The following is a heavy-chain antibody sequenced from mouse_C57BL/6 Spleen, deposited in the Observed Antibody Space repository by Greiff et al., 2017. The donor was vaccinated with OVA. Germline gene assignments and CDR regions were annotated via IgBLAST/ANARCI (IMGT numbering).Heavy chain of an antibody. CDR3: ARDYYSNNY. Sequence: HVKQPGAELVKPGASVKMSCKASGYTFTSYWITWVKQRPGQGLEWIGDIYPGSGSTNYNEKFKSKATLTVDTSSSTAYMQLSSLTSEDSAVYYCARDYYSNNYWGQGTTLTVSS. CDR1: GYTFTSYW. CDR2: IYPGSGST. V-gene: IGHV1-55*01. D-gene: IGHD2-5*01. J-gene: IGHJ2*01.